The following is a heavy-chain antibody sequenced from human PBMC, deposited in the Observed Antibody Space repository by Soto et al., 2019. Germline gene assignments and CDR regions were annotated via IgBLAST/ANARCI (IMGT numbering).Heavy chain of an antibody. CDR2: ITSKSTTI. D-gene: IGHD3-22*01. V-gene: IGHV3-48*02. Sequence: GGSLRLSCTGSGFTFDDFAINWVRQAPGQGLEWVSYITSKSTTIKYADSVKGRFTVSRDNAKNSLYLQLNSLRDEDTAVYYCARDMASCSDSGNYPVHYDPWGHGTLVTVSS. CDR1: GFTFDDFA. J-gene: IGHJ4*01. CDR3: ARDMASCSDSGNYPVHYDP.